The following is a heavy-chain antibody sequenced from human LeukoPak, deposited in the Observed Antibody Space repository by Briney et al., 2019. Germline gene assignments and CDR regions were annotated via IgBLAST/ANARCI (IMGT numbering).Heavy chain of an antibody. D-gene: IGHD2-15*01. CDR1: GGSISSYY. Sequence: SETLSLTCTVSGGSISSYYWSWIRQAPGKGLEWIGHIYYSGSTNYNPSLASRVTISVDTFKNQFSLKLSSVTATDTALYYCARGGTDFDYWGQGTLVTVSS. CDR3: ARGGTDFDY. J-gene: IGHJ4*02. V-gene: IGHV4-59*08. CDR2: IYYSGST.